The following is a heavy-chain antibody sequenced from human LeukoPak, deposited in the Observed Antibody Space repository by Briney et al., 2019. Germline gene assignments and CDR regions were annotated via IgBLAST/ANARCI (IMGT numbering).Heavy chain of an antibody. V-gene: IGHV3-30*19. Sequence: PGRSLRLSCAASGFTFSSYGMHWVRQAPGKGLEWVAVISYDGSNKYYADSVKGRFTISRDNSKNTLYLQMNSLRAEDTAVYYCAREWLLRYFDYWGQGTLVTVSS. CDR3: AREWLLRYFDY. J-gene: IGHJ4*02. D-gene: IGHD3-22*01. CDR1: GFTFSSYG. CDR2: ISYDGSNK.